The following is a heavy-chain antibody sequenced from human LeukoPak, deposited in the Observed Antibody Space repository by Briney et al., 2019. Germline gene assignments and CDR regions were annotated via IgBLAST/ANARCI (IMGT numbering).Heavy chain of an antibody. CDR1: GYTFTSYD. D-gene: IGHD3-3*01. V-gene: IGHV1-8*03. CDR3: ARGFGSTKVRYYYMDV. J-gene: IGHJ6*03. CDR2: MNPNSGNT. Sequence: ASVKVSCKASGYTFTSYDINWVRQATGQGLEWMGWMNPNSGNTGYAQKFQGRVTITRNISISTAYMELSSLRSEDTAVYYCARGFGSTKVRYYYMDVWGKGTTVTVSS.